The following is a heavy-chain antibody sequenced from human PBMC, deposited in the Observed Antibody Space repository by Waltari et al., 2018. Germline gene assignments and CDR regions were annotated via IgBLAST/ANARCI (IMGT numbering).Heavy chain of an antibody. J-gene: IGHJ4*02. CDR3: ALTMIVVVISPFDY. CDR1: GYTFTDYY. V-gene: IGHV1-69-2*01. Sequence: EVQLVQSGAEVKKPGATVTIPCKASGYTFTDYYLHWVQRAPGKGLEWMVRVDPEDGETIYAEKFQGRVTITADTSTDTAYMELSSLRSEDTAVYYCALTMIVVVISPFDYWGQGTLVTVSS. CDR2: VDPEDGET. D-gene: IGHD3-22*01.